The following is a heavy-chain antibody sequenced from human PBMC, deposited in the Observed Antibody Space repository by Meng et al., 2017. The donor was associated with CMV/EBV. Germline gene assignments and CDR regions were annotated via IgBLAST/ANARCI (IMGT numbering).Heavy chain of an antibody. CDR1: GGSISSYY. J-gene: IGHJ6*02. D-gene: IGHD1-26*01. CDR3: ASDGPVGQLVPGVGATYYYYGMDV. Sequence: SETLSLTCTVPGGSISSYYWSWIRQLPGKGLEWIGYIYYSGSTNYNPSLKSRVTISVDTSKNQFSLRLSSVTAADTAVYYCASDGPVGQLVPGVGATYYYYGMDVWGQGTTVTVSS. CDR2: IYYSGST. V-gene: IGHV4-59*01.